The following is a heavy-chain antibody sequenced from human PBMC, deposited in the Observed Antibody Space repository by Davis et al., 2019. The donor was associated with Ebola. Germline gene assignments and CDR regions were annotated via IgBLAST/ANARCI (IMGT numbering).Heavy chain of an antibody. CDR3: TRVGLVGWLFIPTGKAGMDV. V-gene: IGHV3-49*03. J-gene: IGHJ6*02. CDR1: GFTFGDYA. D-gene: IGHD2-21*01. CDR2: IRSKAYGGTT. Sequence: PGGSLRLSCAASGFTFGDYAMSWFRQAPGKGLEWVGFIRSKAYGGTTEYAASVKGRFTISRDDSKSIAYLQMNSLKTEDTAVYYCTRVGLVGWLFIPTGKAGMDVWGQGTTVTVSS.